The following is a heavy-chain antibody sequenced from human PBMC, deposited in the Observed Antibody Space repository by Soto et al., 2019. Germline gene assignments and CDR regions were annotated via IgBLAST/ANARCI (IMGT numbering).Heavy chain of an antibody. CDR3: AKVRGVTTPDY. D-gene: IGHD4-17*01. J-gene: IGHJ4*02. Sequence: GGSLRLSCAVSGSTFSNYGMSWVRQAPGKGLEWVSAISGSGGTTYYADSADSVKGRFTISRDNSKNTLYLQMNSLRAEDTAVYYCAKVRGVTTPDYWGQGTLVTVSS. CDR2: ISGSGGTT. CDR1: GSTFSNYG. V-gene: IGHV3-23*01.